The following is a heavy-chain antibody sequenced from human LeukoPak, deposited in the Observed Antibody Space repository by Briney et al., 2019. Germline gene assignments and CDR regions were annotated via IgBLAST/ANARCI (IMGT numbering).Heavy chain of an antibody. CDR1: GFTFSKYW. CDR2: ISSSSYI. V-gene: IGHV3-21*01. Sequence: GGSLRLSCAASGFTFSKYWMSWVRQAPGKGLEWVSSISSSSYIYYADSVKGRFTISRDNAKNSLYLQMNSLRAEDTAVYYCARRDSSGWYYFDYWGQGTLVTVSS. D-gene: IGHD6-19*01. CDR3: ARRDSSGWYYFDY. J-gene: IGHJ4*02.